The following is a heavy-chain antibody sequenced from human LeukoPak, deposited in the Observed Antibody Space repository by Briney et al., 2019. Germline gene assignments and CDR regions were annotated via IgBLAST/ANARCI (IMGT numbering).Heavy chain of an antibody. J-gene: IGHJ3*02. V-gene: IGHV3-74*01. CDR1: GFTFSSYW. CDR2: INSDGSST. D-gene: IGHD5-24*01. CDR3: ARVRDGYNYGAFDI. Sequence: GGSLRLSCAASGFTFSSYWMHWVRQAPGKGLVWVSRINSDGSSTSYADSVKGRFTISRDNAKNTLYLQMNSLRAEDTAVYYCARVRDGYNYGAFDIWGQGTMVTVSS.